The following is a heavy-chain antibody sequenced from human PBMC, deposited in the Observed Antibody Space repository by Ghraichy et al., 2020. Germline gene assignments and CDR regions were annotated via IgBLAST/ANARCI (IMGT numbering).Heavy chain of an antibody. CDR3: ARGPYVFWSGYYPHRGHYFDY. J-gene: IGHJ4*02. V-gene: IGHV4-34*01. Sequence: SETLSLTCAVYGGSFSGYYWSWIRQPPGKGLEWIGEINHSGSTNYNPSLKSRVTISVDTSKNQFSLKLSSVTAADTAVYYCARGPYVFWSGYYPHRGHYFDYWGQGTLVTVSS. CDR2: INHSGST. CDR1: GGSFSGYY. D-gene: IGHD3-3*01.